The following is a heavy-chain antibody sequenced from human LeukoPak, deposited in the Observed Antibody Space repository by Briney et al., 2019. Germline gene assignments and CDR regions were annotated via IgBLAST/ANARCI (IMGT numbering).Heavy chain of an antibody. CDR3: ATSVMTTVTLFDY. V-gene: IGHV3-21*01. D-gene: IGHD4-17*01. J-gene: IGHJ4*02. Sequence: PGGSLRLSCAASGFTFSSYSMSWVRQAPGKGLEWVSFISSSSNYLYYADSVKGRFTISRDNAKNSLYLQMNSLRAEDTAVYYCATSVMTTVTLFDYWGQGTLVTVSS. CDR1: GFTFSSYS. CDR2: ISSSSNYL.